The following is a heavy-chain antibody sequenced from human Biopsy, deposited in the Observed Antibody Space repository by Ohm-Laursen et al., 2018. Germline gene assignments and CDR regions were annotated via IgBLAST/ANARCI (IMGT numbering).Heavy chain of an antibody. J-gene: IGHJ6*02. CDR2: IYYSVMT. CDR3: ARDSGILNYGNFKYYHYYGMDV. V-gene: IGHV4-59*01. Sequence: LRLSCSATGFTFTSYAMHWIRQPPGTGLEWIGNIYYSVMTTYNPSLQSRVSISVDTSRNQVSLTLSSVTAADTAVYYCARDSGILNYGNFKYYHYYGMDVWGQGTKVTVSS. CDR1: GFTFTSYA. D-gene: IGHD4-11*01.